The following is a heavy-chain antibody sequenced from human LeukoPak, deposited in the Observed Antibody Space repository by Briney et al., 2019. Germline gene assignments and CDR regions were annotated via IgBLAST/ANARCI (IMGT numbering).Heavy chain of an antibody. Sequence: GGSLRLSCAASGFTFTTYWMHWVRQAPGKGLAWVSRINTDGTSTTYADSVKGRFTISRDNAKNTLYLQMNSLRAEDTAVYYCTRRTSVVPFDYWGQGTLVTVSS. CDR3: TRRTSVVPFDY. D-gene: IGHD2-2*01. CDR1: GFTFTTYW. J-gene: IGHJ4*02. CDR2: INTDGTST. V-gene: IGHV3-74*01.